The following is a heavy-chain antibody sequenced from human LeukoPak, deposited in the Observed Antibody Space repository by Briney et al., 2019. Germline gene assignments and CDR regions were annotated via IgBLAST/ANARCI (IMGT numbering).Heavy chain of an antibody. J-gene: IGHJ5*02. V-gene: IGHV4-34*01. CDR2: INHSGST. Sequence: SETLSLTCAVYGGSFSGYYWSWIRQPPGKGLEWIGEINHSGSTNYNPSLKSRVTISVDTSKNQFSLKLSSVTAADTAVYYCAGAGAPPYNWFDPWGQGTLVTVSS. CDR3: AGAGAPPYNWFDP. CDR1: GGSFSGYY. D-gene: IGHD3-10*01.